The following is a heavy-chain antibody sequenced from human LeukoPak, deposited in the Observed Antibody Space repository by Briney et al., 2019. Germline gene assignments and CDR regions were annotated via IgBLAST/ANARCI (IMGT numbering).Heavy chain of an antibody. J-gene: IGHJ4*02. CDR1: GGTFSNEA. D-gene: IGHD3/OR15-3a*01. CDR2: VIPMFDTT. Sequence: SVKVSCKASGGTFSNEAISWVRLAPGQGLEWMGRVIPMFDTTNYAPKFQGRVTITADKSTNTAYMELSRLTSEDTAVYYCARGPPSDLRTGFFFGYFDDWGQGTLVTVSS. CDR3: ARGPPSDLRTGFFFGYFDD. V-gene: IGHV1-69*06.